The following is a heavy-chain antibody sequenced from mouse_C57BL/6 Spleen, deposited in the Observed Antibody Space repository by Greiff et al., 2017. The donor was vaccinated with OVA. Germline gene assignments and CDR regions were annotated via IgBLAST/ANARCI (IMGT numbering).Heavy chain of an antibody. CDR3: ARSIYYGNPDY. Sequence: EVNVVDSGGGLVKPGGSLKLSCAASGFTFSDYGMHWVRQAPEKGLEWVAYISSGSSTIYYADTVKGRFTISRDNAKNTLFLQMTSLRSEDTAMYYCARSIYYGNPDYWGQGTTLTVSS. V-gene: IGHV5-17*01. D-gene: IGHD2-1*01. CDR2: ISSGSSTI. CDR1: GFTFSDYG. J-gene: IGHJ2*01.